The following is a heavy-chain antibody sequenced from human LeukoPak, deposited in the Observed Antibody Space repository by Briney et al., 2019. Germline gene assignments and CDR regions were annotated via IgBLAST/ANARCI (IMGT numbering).Heavy chain of an antibody. V-gene: IGHV4-61*05. J-gene: IGHJ2*01. Sequence: PSETLSLTCTVSGGSISSSSYYWGWIRQPPGKGLEWIGYIYYSGSTNYNPSLKSRVTISVDTSKNQFSLKLSSVTAADTAVYYCARRYSWHGYFDLWGRGTLVTVSS. CDR2: IYYSGST. D-gene: IGHD5-18*01. CDR3: ARRYSWHGYFDL. CDR1: GGSISSSSYY.